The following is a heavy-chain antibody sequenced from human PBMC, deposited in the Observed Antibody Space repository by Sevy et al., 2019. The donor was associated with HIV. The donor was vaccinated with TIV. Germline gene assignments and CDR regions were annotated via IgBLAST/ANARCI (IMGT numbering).Heavy chain of an antibody. CDR1: GFIFNSQD. CDR2: IRYDGNDK. V-gene: IGHV3-30*02. Sequence: GSLRLSCLASGFIFNSQDMHWVRQTPGKGLEWVAFIRYDGNDKYYVDSVKGRFTISRDNSKNTLYLQKNSLRAGDSGIYYCAKEGYYDILTGHHDGGMDVWGQGTTVTVSS. D-gene: IGHD3-9*01. CDR3: AKEGYYDILTGHHDGGMDV. J-gene: IGHJ6*02.